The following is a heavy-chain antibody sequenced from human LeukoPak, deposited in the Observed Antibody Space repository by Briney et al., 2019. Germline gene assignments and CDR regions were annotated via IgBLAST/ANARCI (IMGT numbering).Heavy chain of an antibody. Sequence: GGSLSLSCAASGFTFSDYWIHWVRHAPGRGRVWVSRINTDGSITNYADSVKGRFSICRDNAKNTLYLQMSSLRAEDTAVYYCARDRGPRTGFMVREAYDYWGQATLVTVSS. D-gene: IGHD3-10*01. J-gene: IGHJ4*02. CDR3: ARDRGPRTGFMVREAYDY. CDR1: GFTFSDYW. CDR2: INTDGSIT. V-gene: IGHV3-74*01.